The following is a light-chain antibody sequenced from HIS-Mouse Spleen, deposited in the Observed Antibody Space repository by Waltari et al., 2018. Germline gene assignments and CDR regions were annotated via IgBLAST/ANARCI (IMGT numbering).Light chain of an antibody. V-gene: IGKV1-9*01. CDR3: QQLNSYPPT. Sequence: DIQLTQSPSFLSASVGARVTITCRASQGISSYLAWYQQKPGKAPKLLIYAASTLQSGVPSRFSGSGSGTEFTLTISSLQPEDFATYYCQQLNSYPPTFGQGNKVEIK. CDR1: QGISSY. J-gene: IGKJ1*01. CDR2: AAS.